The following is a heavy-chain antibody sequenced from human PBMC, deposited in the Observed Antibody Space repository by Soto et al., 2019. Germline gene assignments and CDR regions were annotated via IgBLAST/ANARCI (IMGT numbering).Heavy chain of an antibody. V-gene: IGHV4-39*01. J-gene: IGHJ4*02. CDR1: DGSISPRSYY. D-gene: IGHD3-22*01. Sequence: SETLCLTCAGSDGSISPRSYYWGWIRQSPGKGLEWIGTIFYTGRTYHHPPLESRVTLSVDTSKNHFSLHLASVTAADTAMYYCTRHHPHHYDSSGYFDYWGQGTLVTVS. CDR3: TRHHPHHYDSSGYFDY. CDR2: IFYTGRT.